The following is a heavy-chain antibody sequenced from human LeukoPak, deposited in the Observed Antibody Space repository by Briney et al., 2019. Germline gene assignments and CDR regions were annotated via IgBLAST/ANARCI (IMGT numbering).Heavy chain of an antibody. CDR2: INPSGGST. V-gene: IGHV1-46*01. Sequence: ASVKVSCKASGYTFTSYYMHWVRQAPGQGLEWMGIINPSGGSTSYAQKFQGRVTMTRNTSISTAYMELSSLRSEDTAVYYCARAPSITGTHWFDPWGQGTLVTVSS. J-gene: IGHJ5*02. CDR3: ARAPSITGTHWFDP. D-gene: IGHD1-7*01. CDR1: GYTFTSYY.